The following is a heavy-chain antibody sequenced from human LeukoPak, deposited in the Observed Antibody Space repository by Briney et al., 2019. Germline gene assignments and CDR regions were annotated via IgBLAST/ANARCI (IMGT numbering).Heavy chain of an antibody. Sequence: GGSLRLSCAASGFTFSSYWMHWVRQAPGKGLVWVSRIDTDGSFTSYADSVRGRFTISKDNAKNTLYLQMSSLRAEDTAVYYCIRGTVGAPGNDYWGQGTLVTVSS. CDR2: IDTDGSFT. D-gene: IGHD1-26*01. V-gene: IGHV3-74*01. J-gene: IGHJ4*02. CDR3: IRGTVGAPGNDY. CDR1: GFTFSSYW.